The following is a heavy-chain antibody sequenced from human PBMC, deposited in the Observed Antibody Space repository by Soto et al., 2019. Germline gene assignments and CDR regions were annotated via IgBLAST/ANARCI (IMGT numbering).Heavy chain of an antibody. Sequence: ASVKVSCKASGYTFTSYYMHWVRQAPGQGLEWMGIINPSGGSTSYAQKFQGRVTMTRDTSTSTVYMELSSLRSEDTAVYYCARGGRGYSYGYGDHFDYWGQGTLVTVSS. CDR3: ARGGRGYSYGYGDHFDY. V-gene: IGHV1-46*01. J-gene: IGHJ4*02. D-gene: IGHD5-18*01. CDR1: GYTFTSYY. CDR2: INPSGGST.